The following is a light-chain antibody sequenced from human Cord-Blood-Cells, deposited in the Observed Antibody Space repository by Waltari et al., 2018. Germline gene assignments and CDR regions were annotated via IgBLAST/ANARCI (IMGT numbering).Light chain of an antibody. CDR2: AAS. V-gene: IGKV1-39*01. Sequence: DIQMIQSPSSLSASVGDRVTITCRASQSISSYLNWYQQKPGKAPKLLIYAASSLQSGVPSRFSGSGSGTDFTLTISSLQPEDFATYYCQQSYSTPYTFCQGTKLEIK. J-gene: IGKJ2*01. CDR3: QQSYSTPYT. CDR1: QSISSY.